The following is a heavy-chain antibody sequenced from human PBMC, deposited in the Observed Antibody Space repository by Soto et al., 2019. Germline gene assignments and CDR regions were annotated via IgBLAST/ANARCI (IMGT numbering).Heavy chain of an antibody. D-gene: IGHD3-16*01. CDR1: GGSISSSSYY. CDR2: IYYSGST. V-gene: IGHV4-39*01. Sequence: QLQLQESGPGLVKPSETLSLTCTVSGGSISSSSYYWGWIRQPPGKGLEWIGSIYYSGSTYYNPSLKSRVTISVDTSKNQFSLKLSSVTAADTAVYYCARQGEPKPYYYYYYYMDVWGKGTTVTVSS. CDR3: ARQGEPKPYYYYYYYMDV. J-gene: IGHJ6*03.